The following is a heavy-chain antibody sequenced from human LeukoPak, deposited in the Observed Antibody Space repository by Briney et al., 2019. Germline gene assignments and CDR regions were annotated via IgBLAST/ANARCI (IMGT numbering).Heavy chain of an antibody. D-gene: IGHD6-19*01. V-gene: IGHV4-34*01. CDR1: GGSFSGYY. J-gene: IGHJ4*02. CDR3: ARGSRSGWYQYFDY. CDR2: INHSGST. Sequence: PSETLSLTCAVYGGSFSGYYWSWIRQPPGKGLEWIGEINHSGSTNYNPSLKSRVTISVDTSKNQFSLKLSSVTAADTAVYYCARGSRSGWYQYFDYWGQGTLVTVSS.